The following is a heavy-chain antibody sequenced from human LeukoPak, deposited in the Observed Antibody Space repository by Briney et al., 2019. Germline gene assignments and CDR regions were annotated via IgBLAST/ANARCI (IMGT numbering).Heavy chain of an antibody. CDR2: ISYDGSNK. D-gene: IGHD6-19*01. J-gene: IGHJ4*02. V-gene: IGHV3-30*18. CDR1: GFTFSSYG. CDR3: AKVRGAVAVTSGFDY. Sequence: GGSLRLSCAASGFTFSSYGMHWVRQAPGKGLEWVAVISYDGSNKYYADSVKGRFTISRDNSKNTLYLQMNSLRAEDTAVYYCAKVRGAVAVTSGFDYWGQGTLVTVSS.